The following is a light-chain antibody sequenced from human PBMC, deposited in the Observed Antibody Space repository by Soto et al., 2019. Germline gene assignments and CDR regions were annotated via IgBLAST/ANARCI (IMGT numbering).Light chain of an antibody. CDR1: QSINSW. CDR2: KAS. Sequence: DIQMTQSPSTVSASVGDRVTITCRASQSINSWLAWYQQKPGKAPKLLIYKASSLESGVPSWFSGSGSGTEFTLTISSLQPDDFATYYCQQYHTYPCTFGQGTKVDIK. CDR3: QQYHTYPCT. J-gene: IGKJ1*01. V-gene: IGKV1-5*03.